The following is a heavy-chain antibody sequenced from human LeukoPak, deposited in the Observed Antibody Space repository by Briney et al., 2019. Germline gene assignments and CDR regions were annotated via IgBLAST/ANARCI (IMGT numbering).Heavy chain of an antibody. CDR1: GGSVSNTLHY. J-gene: IGHJ4*02. CDR2: INYIGSS. Sequence: SETLSLTCSVSGGSVSNTLHYWGWIRQPPGKGLEWIGNINYIGSSAYNPSLRSRVTVSVDTSKNQFSLKMRSVTAADTAVYHCARLTKGRYFDYIFDYWGQGSLVTVSS. CDR3: ARLTKGRYFDYIFDY. V-gene: IGHV4-39*01. D-gene: IGHD3-9*01.